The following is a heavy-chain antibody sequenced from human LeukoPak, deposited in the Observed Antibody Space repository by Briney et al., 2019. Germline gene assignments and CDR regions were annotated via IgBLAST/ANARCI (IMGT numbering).Heavy chain of an antibody. D-gene: IGHD2-2*01. CDR2: IYTSGST. J-gene: IGHJ4*02. CDR1: GGSISSYY. Sequence: PSETLSLTCTVSGGSISSYYWSWIRQPAGKGLEWIGRIYTSGSTNYNPSLKSRVTMSVDTSKNQFSLKLSSVTAADTAVYYCARDPLYCSSTSCYEHHFDYWGQGTLVTVSS. V-gene: IGHV4-4*07. CDR3: ARDPLYCSSTSCYEHHFDY.